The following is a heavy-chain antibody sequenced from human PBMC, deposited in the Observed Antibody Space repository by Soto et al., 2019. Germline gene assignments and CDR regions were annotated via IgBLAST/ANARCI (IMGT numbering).Heavy chain of an antibody. CDR2: INHSGST. J-gene: IGHJ5*02. CDR1: GGSCSGYY. D-gene: IGHD2-2*02. Sequence: LSLTCAVYGGSCSGYYWSWIRQPPGKGLEWIGEINHSGSTNYNPSLKSRVTISVDTSKNQFSLKLSSVTAADTAVYYCGRGGCSSTSCYRRKNWFDPWGQGTLVTVSS. V-gene: IGHV4-34*01. CDR3: GRGGCSSTSCYRRKNWFDP.